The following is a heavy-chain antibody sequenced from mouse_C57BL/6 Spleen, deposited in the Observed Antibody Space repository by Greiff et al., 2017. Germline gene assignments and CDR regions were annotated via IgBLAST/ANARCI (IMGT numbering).Heavy chain of an antibody. D-gene: IGHD2-1*01. V-gene: IGHV1-82*01. J-gene: IGHJ2*01. Sequence: VQLQQSGPELVKPGASVKISCKASGYAFSSSWMNWVKQRPGKGLEWIGRIYPGDGDTNYNGKFKGKATLTADKSSSTAYMQLSSLTSEDSAVYLCARYGTYFDYWGQGTTLTVSS. CDR3: ARYGTYFDY. CDR1: GYAFSSSW. CDR2: IYPGDGDT.